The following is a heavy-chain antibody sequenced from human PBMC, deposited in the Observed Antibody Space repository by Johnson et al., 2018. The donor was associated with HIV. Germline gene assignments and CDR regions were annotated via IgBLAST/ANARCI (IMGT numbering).Heavy chain of an antibody. CDR3: AKGASGSQRRGACHI. V-gene: IGHV3-33*06. CDR2: IWYDGSNK. J-gene: IGHJ3*02. Sequence: QMLLVESGGGVVQPGRSLRLSCAASGFNFSNYGMYWVRQAPGKGLEWVAVIWYDGSNKYYANSVKGRFIISRDNSKNTLYLQMNSLRAEDTAVYYCAKGASGSQRRGACHIWGQGTMVTVSS. CDR1: GFNFSNYG. D-gene: IGHD1-26*01.